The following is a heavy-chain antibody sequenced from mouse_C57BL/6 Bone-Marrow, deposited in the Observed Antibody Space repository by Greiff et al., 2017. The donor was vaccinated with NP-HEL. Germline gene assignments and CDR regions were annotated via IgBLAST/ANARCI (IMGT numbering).Heavy chain of an antibody. D-gene: IGHD1-2*01. CDR2: ISSGGSYT. V-gene: IGHV5-6*01. CDR1: GFTFSSYG. Sequence: EVQGVESGGDLVKPGGSLKLSCAASGFTFSSYGMSWVRQTPDKRLEWVATISSGGSYTYYPDSVKGRFTISRDNAKNTLYLQMSSLKSEDTAMYYCARQFMTTVWVDYWGQGTSVTVSS. CDR3: ARQFMTTVWVDY. J-gene: IGHJ4*01.